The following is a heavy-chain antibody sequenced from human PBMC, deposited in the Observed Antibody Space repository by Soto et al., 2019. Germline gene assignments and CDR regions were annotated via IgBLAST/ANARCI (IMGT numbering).Heavy chain of an antibody. J-gene: IGHJ5*02. D-gene: IGHD1-1*01. Sequence: SETLSLTCAVYGGSFSGYYWTWIRQPPGTGLEWIGEINHSGSTNYNPSLKSRVTISVDTSKNQFSLKLTSVTAADTAVYYCARALRQLVRFDPWGQGTLVT. CDR1: GGSFSGYY. V-gene: IGHV4-34*01. CDR2: INHSGST. CDR3: ARALRQLVRFDP.